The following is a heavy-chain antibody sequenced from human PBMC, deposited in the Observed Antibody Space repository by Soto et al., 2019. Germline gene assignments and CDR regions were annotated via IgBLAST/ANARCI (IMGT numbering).Heavy chain of an antibody. Sequence: EVQLLESGGGLVQPGGSLRLSCAASGFTFSNNAMNWVRQAPGKGLEWVSAISGSGGSTYYADSVKGRFTISRDNSKNTLYLQMNSLRAEDTALYYCARDDHAGYCSGGSCSTCFDHWGQGTLATVPS. V-gene: IGHV3-23*01. CDR1: GFTFSNNA. CDR3: ARDDHAGYCSGGSCSTCFDH. J-gene: IGHJ4*02. CDR2: ISGSGGST. D-gene: IGHD2-15*01.